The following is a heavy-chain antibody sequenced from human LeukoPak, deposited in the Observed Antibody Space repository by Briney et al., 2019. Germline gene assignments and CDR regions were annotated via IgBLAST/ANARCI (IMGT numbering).Heavy chain of an antibody. CDR1: GFTFSSYS. V-gene: IGHV3-21*01. D-gene: IGHD1-26*01. CDR3: ARSEYSGSYSPFDY. Sequence: PGGSLRLSXAASGFTFSSYSMNWVCQAPGKGLEWVSSNSSSSSYIYYADSVKGRFTISRDNAKNSLYLQMNSLRAEDTAVYYCARSEYSGSYSPFDYWGQGTLVTVSS. J-gene: IGHJ4*02. CDR2: NSSSSSYI.